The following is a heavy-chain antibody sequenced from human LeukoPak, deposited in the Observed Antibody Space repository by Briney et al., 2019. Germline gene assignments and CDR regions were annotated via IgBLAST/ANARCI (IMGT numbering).Heavy chain of an antibody. Sequence: GGSLRLSCAASGFTFSSYWMSWVRQAPGKGLEWVANIKQDGSEKTYVDSVKGRFTISRDNANNSQYLQMNSLRVEDTAVYYCAGKLMATTSWGQGTLVTVSS. CDR2: IKQDGSEK. J-gene: IGHJ5*02. V-gene: IGHV3-7*01. D-gene: IGHD4-17*01. CDR3: AGKLMATTS. CDR1: GFTFSSYW.